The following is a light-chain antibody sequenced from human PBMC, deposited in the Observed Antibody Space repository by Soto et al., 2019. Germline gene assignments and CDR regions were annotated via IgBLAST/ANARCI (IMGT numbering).Light chain of an antibody. Sequence: QSALTQPASVSGSPGQSIAISCTGTNSDVGGYNYVSWYQQLPGKAPRLMIYYVSNRPSGVSNRFSGSKSGNTAALTISGLQAGDEADYYCSSYTRSSSYVFGTGTKVTVL. CDR1: NSDVGGYNY. CDR3: SSYTRSSSYV. V-gene: IGLV2-14*01. CDR2: YVS. J-gene: IGLJ1*01.